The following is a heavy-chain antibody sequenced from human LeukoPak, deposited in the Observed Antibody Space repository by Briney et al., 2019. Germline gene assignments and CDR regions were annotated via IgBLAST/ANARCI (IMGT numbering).Heavy chain of an antibody. CDR3: ARGPGGRTVTTRTTLWLVY. D-gene: IGHD4-17*01. V-gene: IGHV4-34*01. CDR2: INHSGST. J-gene: IGHJ4*02. Sequence: SETLSLTCAVYGGSFSGYYWSWIRQPPGKGLEWIVEINHSGSTNYNPALKSRLTISVDTSKSQFSLKLSSVSAAETAVYYCARGPGGRTVTTRTTLWLVYWGQGTLVTVSS. CDR1: GGSFSGYY.